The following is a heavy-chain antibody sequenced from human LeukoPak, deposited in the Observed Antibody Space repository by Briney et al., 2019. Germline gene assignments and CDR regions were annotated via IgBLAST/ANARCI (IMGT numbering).Heavy chain of an antibody. D-gene: IGHD4-23*01. CDR1: GFTFSSYG. V-gene: IGHV3-30*18. CDR2: ISYDGSNK. CDR3: AKDRMYGGNPYYYYYGMDV. J-gene: IGHJ6*02. Sequence: GGSLRLSCAASGFTFSSYGMHWVRQAPGKGLEWVAVISYDGSNKYYADSVKGRFTISRGNSKNTLYLQMNSLRAEDTAVYYCAKDRMYGGNPYYYYYGMDVWGQGTTVTVSS.